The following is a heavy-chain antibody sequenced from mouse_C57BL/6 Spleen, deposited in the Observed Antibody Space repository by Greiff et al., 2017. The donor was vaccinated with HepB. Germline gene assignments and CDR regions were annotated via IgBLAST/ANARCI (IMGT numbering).Heavy chain of an antibody. CDR3: ARPSYDYDVLFDY. CDR1: GFTFSDYG. J-gene: IGHJ2*01. V-gene: IGHV5-17*01. Sequence: DVKLVESGGGLVKPGGSLKLSCAASGFTFSDYGMHWVRQAPEKGLEWVAYISSGSSTIYYADTVKGRFTISRDNAKDTLFLQMTSLRSEDTAMYYCARPSYDYDVLFDYWGQGTTLTVSS. CDR2: ISSGSSTI. D-gene: IGHD2-4*01.